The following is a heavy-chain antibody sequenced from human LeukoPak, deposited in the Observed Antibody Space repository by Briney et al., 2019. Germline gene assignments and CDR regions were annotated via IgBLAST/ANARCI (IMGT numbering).Heavy chain of an antibody. V-gene: IGHV1-69*13. D-gene: IGHD5-18*01. J-gene: IGHJ6*02. CDR2: IIPIFGTA. CDR3: ARVSGYSYVDYYYYGMDV. CDR1: GGTFSIYA. Sequence: SVKVSCKASGGTFSIYAISWVRQAPGQGLEWMGGIIPIFGTANYAQKFQGRVTITADESTSTAYMELSSLRSEDTAVYYCARVSGYSYVDYYYYGMDVWGQGTTVTVSS.